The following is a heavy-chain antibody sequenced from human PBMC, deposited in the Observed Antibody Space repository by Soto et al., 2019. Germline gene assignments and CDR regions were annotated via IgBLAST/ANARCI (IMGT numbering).Heavy chain of an antibody. V-gene: IGHV3-23*01. CDR3: AKGYGSYSTHPGDY. J-gene: IGHJ4*02. CDR2: ISGSGDTT. Sequence: EVQLLESGGGLVQPGGSLRLSCAASGFTFSSYAMSWVRQAPGKGLQWVSAISGSGDTTYYAESVKGRFTISRDKSKNTVLLQMSSLRAEDTAVYYCAKGYGSYSTHPGDYWGQGTLVSVSS. CDR1: GFTFSSYA. D-gene: IGHD1-26*01.